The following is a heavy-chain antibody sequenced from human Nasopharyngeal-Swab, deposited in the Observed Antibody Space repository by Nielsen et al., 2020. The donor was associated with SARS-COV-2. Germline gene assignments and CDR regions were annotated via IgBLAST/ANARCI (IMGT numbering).Heavy chain of an antibody. J-gene: IGHJ3*02. Sequence: VRQAPGKGPEWVSVIYSGGSTYSADSMKGRVTISRDNSKNTLYLQMNSLRAEDTAVYYCAKLSPYYYGSGSSHDAFDIWGQGTMVT. CDR3: AKLSPYYYGSGSSHDAFDI. V-gene: IGHV3-53*01. CDR2: IYSGGST. D-gene: IGHD3-10*01.